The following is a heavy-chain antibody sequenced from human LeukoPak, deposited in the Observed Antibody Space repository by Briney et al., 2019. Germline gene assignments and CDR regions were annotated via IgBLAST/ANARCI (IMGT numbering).Heavy chain of an antibody. D-gene: IGHD3-10*01. CDR1: GFTVSSNY. V-gene: IGHV3-66*01. J-gene: IGHJ4*02. CDR2: IYGAGNI. Sequence: PGGSLRLSCAASGFTVSSNYMNWVRQAPGKGLEWVSSIYGAGNIYYADSAKGRFTISRDNSKNTLYLQMNSLRVDDTAVYYCAREKYGSGPQPFDYWGQGTQVTVSS. CDR3: AREKYGSGPQPFDY.